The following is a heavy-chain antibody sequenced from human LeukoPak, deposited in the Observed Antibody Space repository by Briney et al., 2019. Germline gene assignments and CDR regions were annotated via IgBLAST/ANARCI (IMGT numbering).Heavy chain of an antibody. CDR3: ASMVRGVIIWY. CDR1: GGSISSSSYY. Sequence: SETLSLTCTVSGGSISSSSYYWGWIRQPPGKGLEWIGSIYYSGSTYYNPSLKSRVTMSVDTSKNQFSLKLSSVTAADTAVYYCASMVRGVIIWYWGQGTLVTVSS. V-gene: IGHV4-39*01. CDR2: IYYSGST. J-gene: IGHJ4*02. D-gene: IGHD3-10*01.